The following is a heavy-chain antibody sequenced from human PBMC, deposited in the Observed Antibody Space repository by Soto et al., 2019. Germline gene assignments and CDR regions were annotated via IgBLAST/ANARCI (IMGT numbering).Heavy chain of an antibody. CDR2: TYSGGTT. CDR1: GFTVSSNY. D-gene: IGHD1-26*01. Sequence: EVQLVESGGGLVQPGGPLRLSCAASGFTVSSNYMSWVRQAPGKGLEWVSVTYSGGTTYYADSVKDRVIISRDNSKNTLDLQMNSLRADDTAVYDGAREVRTSGSRDAFYIWGQGTMVTVSS. V-gene: IGHV3-66*01. J-gene: IGHJ3*02. CDR3: AREVRTSGSRDAFYI.